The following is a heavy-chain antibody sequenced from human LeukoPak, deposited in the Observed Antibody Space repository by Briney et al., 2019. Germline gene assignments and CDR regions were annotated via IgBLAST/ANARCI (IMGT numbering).Heavy chain of an antibody. J-gene: IGHJ3*02. CDR3: ARKNDFEI. Sequence: KPSETLSRTCTVTGGSISSDHWNWIRQPPGKGLEWIGCIYYSGRTYYNPSLKSRVTISVDMSRSQFSLRLTSVTAADTAVYYCARKNDFEIWGQGTLVTVSS. CDR2: IYYSGRT. V-gene: IGHV4-59*01. D-gene: IGHD2/OR15-2a*01. CDR1: GGSISSDH.